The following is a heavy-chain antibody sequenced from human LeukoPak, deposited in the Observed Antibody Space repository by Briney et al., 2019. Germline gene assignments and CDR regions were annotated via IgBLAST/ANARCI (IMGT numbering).Heavy chain of an antibody. Sequence: GGTLRLSCAASGFTFSSYRMSWVRQAPGKGLEWVSAISGSGGITYYADSEKGRFTISRDNAKNSLYLQMNSLRAEDTAVYYCARGSSSDRLYYYYMDVWGKGTTVTVSS. V-gene: IGHV3-23*01. D-gene: IGHD6-25*01. J-gene: IGHJ6*03. CDR2: ISGSGGIT. CDR1: GFTFSSYR. CDR3: ARGSSSDRLYYYYMDV.